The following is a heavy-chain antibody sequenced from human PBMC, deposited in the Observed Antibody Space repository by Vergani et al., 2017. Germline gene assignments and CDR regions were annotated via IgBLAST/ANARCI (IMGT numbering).Heavy chain of an antibody. Sequence: GQLVESGGGIVQPGRSLTLSCEASRSTFKTYGMHWVRQAPGKGLEWVSAISGSGGSTYYADSVKGRFTISRDNSKNTLYLQMNSLRAEDTAVYYCAKEDGYCGGDCYANWFDPWGQGTLVTVSS. CDR3: AKEDGYCGGDCYANWFDP. CDR1: RSTFKTYG. J-gene: IGHJ5*02. CDR2: ISGSGGST. D-gene: IGHD2-21*01. V-gene: IGHV3-23*04.